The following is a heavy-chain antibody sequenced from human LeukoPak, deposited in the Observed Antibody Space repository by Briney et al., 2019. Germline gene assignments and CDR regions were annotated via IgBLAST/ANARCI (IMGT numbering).Heavy chain of an antibody. CDR3: ARSNRMAMTMGY. Sequence: GGSLRLSCAASGFTFSSYAMSWVRQAPGKGLEWVSAISGSGGSTYYADSVKGRFTISRDNSKNTLYLQMNSLRAEDTAVYYCARSNRMAMTMGYWGRGTLVTVSS. CDR1: GFTFSSYA. D-gene: IGHD5-24*01. J-gene: IGHJ4*02. CDR2: ISGSGGST. V-gene: IGHV3-23*01.